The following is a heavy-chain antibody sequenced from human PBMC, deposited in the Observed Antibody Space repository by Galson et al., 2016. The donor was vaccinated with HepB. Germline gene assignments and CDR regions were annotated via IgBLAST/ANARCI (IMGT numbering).Heavy chain of an antibody. V-gene: IGHV4-39*01. CDR3: AGSTVTTFYY. Sequence: ETLSLTCTVSGGSISSSSYYWGWIRQPPGKGLEWIGSIYYSGSTYYNPSLKSRVTVSVDTSKNQFSLKLSSVTAADTAVYYCAGSTVTTFYYWGQGTLVTVSS. CDR2: IYYSGST. J-gene: IGHJ4*02. CDR1: GGSISSSSYY. D-gene: IGHD4-17*01.